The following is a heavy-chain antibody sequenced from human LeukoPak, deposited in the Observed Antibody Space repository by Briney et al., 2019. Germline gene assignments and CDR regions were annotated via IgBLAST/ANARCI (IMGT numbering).Heavy chain of an antibody. CDR3: TGGRGYYYGAGSYSYYGMDV. Sequence: SVKVSCKASGGTFISYAISWVRQAPGQGLEWMGGSIPIFGTANYAQKFQGRVTITADKSTTTAYMELSRQRSENTAVYYCTGGRGYYYGAGSYSYYGMDVWGKGTTVTVSS. CDR1: GGTFISYA. V-gene: IGHV1-69*06. D-gene: IGHD3-10*01. J-gene: IGHJ6*04. CDR2: SIPIFGTA.